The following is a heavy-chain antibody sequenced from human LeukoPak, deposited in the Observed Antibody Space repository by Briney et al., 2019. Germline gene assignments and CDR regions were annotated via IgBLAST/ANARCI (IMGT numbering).Heavy chain of an antibody. V-gene: IGHV4-4*07. CDR3: ARENSGSYREFDY. Sequence: SETLSLTCTVSGGSISSYYWSWIRQPAGNGLEWIGRIYTSGSTNYNASLKSRVSMSVDTSKNQFSLKLSSVTAADTAVFYCARENSGSYREFDYWGQGTLVTVSS. CDR2: IYTSGST. J-gene: IGHJ4*02. D-gene: IGHD1-26*01. CDR1: GGSISSYY.